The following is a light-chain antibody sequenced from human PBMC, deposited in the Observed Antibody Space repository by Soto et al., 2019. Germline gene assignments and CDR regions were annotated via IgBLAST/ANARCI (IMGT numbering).Light chain of an antibody. CDR2: EVT. CDR3: SSYTSSRIVV. CDR1: SSDVGYYNY. Sequence: QSVLTQPPSASGSPGQSVTISCTGTSSDVGYYNYVSWYQQHPGKAPKLLIYEVTKRPSGVPDRFSGSKSGNTASLTVSGLQAEDEADYYCSSYTSSRIVVFGGGTQLTVL. V-gene: IGLV2-8*01. J-gene: IGLJ2*01.